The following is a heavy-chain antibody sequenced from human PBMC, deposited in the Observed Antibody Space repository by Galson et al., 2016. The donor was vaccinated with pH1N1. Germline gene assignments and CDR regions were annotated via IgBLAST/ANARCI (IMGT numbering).Heavy chain of an antibody. V-gene: IGHV3-66*02. Sequence: SLRLSCAASGLSVRNNYMNWVRQAPGKGLEWVSVIDSGGNSFYADSVKGRFTMSRDNSKNTVYLQMNSLTRGDTAVYFCARPRIASPGALHHWGQGTRVTVSS. CDR3: ARPRIASPGALHH. CDR2: IDSGGNS. D-gene: IGHD1-26*01. CDR1: GLSVRNNY. J-gene: IGHJ1*01.